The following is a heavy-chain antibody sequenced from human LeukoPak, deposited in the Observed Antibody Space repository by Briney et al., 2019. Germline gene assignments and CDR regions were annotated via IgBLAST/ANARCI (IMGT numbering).Heavy chain of an antibody. Sequence: SETLSLTCAVYGGSFRNYYWSWLRQPPGKGLEWIGEINYSGSTNYNPSLKSRVTISIDTSKPQLSLKVSSVTAADTAVYYCVRPSTPFALWGRGNLVTVSS. CDR2: INYSGST. CDR3: VRPSTPFAL. CDR1: GGSFRNYY. V-gene: IGHV4-34*01. J-gene: IGHJ2*01. D-gene: IGHD5/OR15-5a*01.